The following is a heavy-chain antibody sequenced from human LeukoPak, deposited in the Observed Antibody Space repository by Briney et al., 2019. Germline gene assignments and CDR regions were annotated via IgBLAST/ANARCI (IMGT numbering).Heavy chain of an antibody. Sequence: PSETLSLTCTVSGGSTSSHYWSRIRQPPGKGLEWIGYIYYSGSTNYNPSLKSRVTISVDTSKNQFSLKLSSVTAADTAVYYCARDLRGYQYFDYWGQGTLVTVSS. J-gene: IGHJ4*02. D-gene: IGHD3-22*01. CDR2: IYYSGST. V-gene: IGHV4-59*11. CDR1: GGSTSSHY. CDR3: ARDLRGYQYFDY.